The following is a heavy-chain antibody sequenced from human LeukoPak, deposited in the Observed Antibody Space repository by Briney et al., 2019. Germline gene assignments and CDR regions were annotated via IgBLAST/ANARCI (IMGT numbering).Heavy chain of an antibody. CDR1: GFTFSSYS. CDR2: ISSSSSYI. J-gene: IGHJ4*02. V-gene: IGHV3-21*01. D-gene: IGHD2-15*01. CDR3: AREPDIYALGD. Sequence: GESLRLSCAASGFTFSSYSMNWVRQAPGKGLEWVSSISSSSSYIYYAASVKGRFTISRDNAKNSLYLQMNSLRAEDTAVYYCAREPDIYALGDWGQGTLVSVSS.